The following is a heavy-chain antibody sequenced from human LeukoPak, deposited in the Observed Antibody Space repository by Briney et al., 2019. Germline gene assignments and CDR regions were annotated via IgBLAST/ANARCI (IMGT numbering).Heavy chain of an antibody. Sequence: PGGSLRLSCEASGFSFSDNYMTWIRQAPGKGLEWVSYISTSGNTIYDADSVKGRFTISRDNAKNSLYLQMNSLRAEDTAIYYCARFYSSLPYYHYCMDVWGKGTTVTVSS. J-gene: IGHJ6*03. CDR2: ISTSGNTI. D-gene: IGHD6-13*01. V-gene: IGHV3-11*01. CDR1: GFSFSDNY. CDR3: ARFYSSLPYYHYCMDV.